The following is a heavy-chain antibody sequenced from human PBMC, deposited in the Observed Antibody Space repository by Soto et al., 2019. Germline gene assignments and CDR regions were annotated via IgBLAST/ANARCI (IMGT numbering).Heavy chain of an antibody. J-gene: IGHJ4*02. CDR3: AKDLVRITIFGVVEYYFDY. Sequence: GGFLRLSCAASGVTFSSYAMSWVRQAPGKGLEWVSAISGSGGSTYYADSVKGRFTISRDNSKNTLYLQMNSLRAEDTAVYYCAKDLVRITIFGVVEYYFDYWGQGTLVTVSS. CDR2: ISGSGGST. V-gene: IGHV3-23*01. CDR1: GVTFSSYA. D-gene: IGHD3-3*01.